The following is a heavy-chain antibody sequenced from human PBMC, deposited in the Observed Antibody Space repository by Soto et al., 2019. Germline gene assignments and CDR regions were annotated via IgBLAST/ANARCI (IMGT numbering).Heavy chain of an antibody. V-gene: IGHV3-23*01. CDR2: ISHTGYT. D-gene: IGHD3-16*02. Sequence: PGGSLRLSCAASGFTFSTFAMTWVRQAPGKGLEWVSAISHTGYTYYVGSVKGRFTISRDNSKNMLSLQMNSLGAEDTAVYYCATLYDYIWGSYRRPPYYFDYWGQGTLVTVSS. CDR1: GFTFSTFA. CDR3: ATLYDYIWGSYRRPPYYFDY. J-gene: IGHJ4*02.